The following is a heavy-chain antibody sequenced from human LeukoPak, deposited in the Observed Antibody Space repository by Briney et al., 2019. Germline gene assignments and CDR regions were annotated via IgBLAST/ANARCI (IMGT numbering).Heavy chain of an antibody. V-gene: IGHV3-30*01. J-gene: IGHJ4*02. CDR2: ISYDGTNK. Sequence: GGSLRLSCAASGFTFSSYAMHWVRQAPGKGLEWVALISYDGTNKFYEDSVKGRFTIPRDNSKNTLFLQVNSLRAEDTAVYYCARDLTGWGESSGYSDYWGQGTLVTVSS. CDR1: GFTFSSYA. CDR3: ARDLTGWGESSGYSDY. D-gene: IGHD3-22*01.